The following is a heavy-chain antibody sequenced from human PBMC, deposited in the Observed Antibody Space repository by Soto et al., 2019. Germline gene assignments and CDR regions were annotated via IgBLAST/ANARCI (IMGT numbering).Heavy chain of an antibody. CDR1: GFFFSSYG. J-gene: IGHJ6*02. CDR3: ARGDLGWGGSYYYGLDV. Sequence: QVQLVESGGGVVQPGRSLRLSCAVSGFFFSSYGMHWVRQAPGKGLEWVAVIWYDGRNKYYADSVKGRFTISRDNSKNTLYLQMNSLRAEDTAVYYCARGDLGWGGSYYYGLDVWGQGTTVTVSS. D-gene: IGHD3-10*01. CDR2: IWYDGRNK. V-gene: IGHV3-33*01.